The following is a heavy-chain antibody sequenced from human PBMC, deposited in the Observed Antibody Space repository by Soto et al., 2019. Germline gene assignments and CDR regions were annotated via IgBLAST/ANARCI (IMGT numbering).Heavy chain of an antibody. CDR3: AGGGRGKGRIVRHDPFDI. V-gene: IGHV4-39*01. J-gene: IGHJ3*02. CDR1: GGSISSSSYY. Sequence: SETLSLTCTVSGGSISSSSYYWGWIRQPPGKGLEWIGSIYYSGSTYYNPSLKSRVTISVDTSKNQFSLKLSSVTAADTAVYYCAGGGRGKGRIVRHDPFDIWGQGTMVTVSS. D-gene: IGHD2-21*01. CDR2: IYYSGST.